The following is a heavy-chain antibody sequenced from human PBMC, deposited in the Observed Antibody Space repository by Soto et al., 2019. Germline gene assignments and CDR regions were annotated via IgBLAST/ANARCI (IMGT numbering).Heavy chain of an antibody. Sequence: GGSLRLSCTVSGFAFNNYGINWVCQAPGKGLEWVSSISKSDYTYYSDSVKGRFTISRDNAKNSVSLQMNTLRVEDTAVYYCAREDSIIIPAVSDFWGQGTLVTVSS. CDR3: AREDSIIIPAVSDF. V-gene: IGHV3-21*01. J-gene: IGHJ4*02. CDR2: ISKSDYT. CDR1: GFAFNNYG. D-gene: IGHD2-2*01.